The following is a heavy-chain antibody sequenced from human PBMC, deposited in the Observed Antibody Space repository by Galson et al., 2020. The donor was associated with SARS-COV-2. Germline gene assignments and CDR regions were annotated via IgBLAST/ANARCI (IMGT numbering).Heavy chain of an antibody. CDR3: ARSISLVASEGFDS. CDR1: GGSLTSYY. Sequence: SQTLSLTCSVSGGSLTSYYWNWIRLTPGKGLEWIGSIFYRGQTNYNPSLRSRVSMSVDTSRDQFSLTLNSVNAADTAVYYCARSISLVASEGFDSWVRGILVTVAS. J-gene: IGHJ4*02. D-gene: IGHD6-13*01. CDR2: IFYRGQT. V-gene: IGHV4-59*01.